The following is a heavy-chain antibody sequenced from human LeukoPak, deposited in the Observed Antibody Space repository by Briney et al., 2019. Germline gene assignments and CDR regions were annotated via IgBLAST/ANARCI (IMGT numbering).Heavy chain of an antibody. D-gene: IGHD4-23*01. J-gene: IGHJ4*02. V-gene: IGHV3-74*01. Sequence: GGSLRLSCAASGFTFSSYWMHWVRQAPGKGLVWVSRIKSDGGYATYPDSVKGRFTISRDNAMNTLYLQMNSLRPEDTAVYYCARAPPDYGGSWDYWGQGTLVTVSS. CDR2: IKSDGGYA. CDR3: ARAPPDYGGSWDY. CDR1: GFTFSSYW.